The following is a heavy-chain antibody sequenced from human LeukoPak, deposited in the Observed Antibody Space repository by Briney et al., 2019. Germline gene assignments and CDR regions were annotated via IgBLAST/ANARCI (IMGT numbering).Heavy chain of an antibody. CDR2: IKQDGSEK. D-gene: IGHD1-26*01. V-gene: IGHV3-7*01. J-gene: IGHJ4*02. Sequence: GGSLRLSCGAWGFTLRSCWMRGVRQAPGKGGEGVANIKQDGSEKYYVASVKGRFTISRDNAKNSLYLQMNSLRAEDTAVYYCARDGAVGATETDYWGQGTLVTVSS. CDR3: ARDGAVGATETDY. CDR1: GFTLRSCW.